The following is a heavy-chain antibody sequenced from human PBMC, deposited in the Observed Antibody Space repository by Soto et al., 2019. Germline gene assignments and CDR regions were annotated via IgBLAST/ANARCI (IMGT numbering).Heavy chain of an antibody. V-gene: IGHV3-21*01. D-gene: IGHD3-9*01. CDR3: ARRLRYFDWFPSGYHYYGMDV. Sequence: EVQLVESGGGLVKPGGSLRLSCAASGFTFSSYSMNWVRQAPGKGLEWVSAISSSSSYIYYADSVKGRFTNSRDNAKNSLYLQMSSMRAEDTAVYYCARRLRYFDWFPSGYHYYGMDVWGQGTTVTVS. J-gene: IGHJ6*02. CDR2: ISSSSSYI. CDR1: GFTFSSYS.